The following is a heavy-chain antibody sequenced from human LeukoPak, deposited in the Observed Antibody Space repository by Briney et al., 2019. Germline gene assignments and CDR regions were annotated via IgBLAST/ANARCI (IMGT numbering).Heavy chain of an antibody. CDR3: AKGSGYSSSWFNRYFDY. V-gene: IGHV3-23*01. Sequence: PGGSLRLSCAASGFTFSSYAMSWVRQAPGKGLEWVSAISGSGGSTYYADSVKGRFTISRDNSKNTLYLQMNSLRAEDTAVYYCAKGSGYSSSWFNRYFDYWGQGTLVTVSS. D-gene: IGHD6-13*01. CDR2: ISGSGGST. CDR1: GFTFSSYA. J-gene: IGHJ4*02.